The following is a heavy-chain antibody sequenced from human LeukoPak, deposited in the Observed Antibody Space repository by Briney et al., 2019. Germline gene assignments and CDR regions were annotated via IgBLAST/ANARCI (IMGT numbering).Heavy chain of an antibody. J-gene: IGHJ4*02. CDR1: GFILSSYS. V-gene: IGHV3-21*01. D-gene: IGHD6-13*01. CDR2: ISSSSNYI. Sequence: GGSLRLSCTASGFILSSYSMNCIRQAPGKGLEWVSSISSSSNYICYADSVKGRFTISRDNAKNSLFLQMNSLRTEDTAVYYCARAPTSEQQLHFDYWGQGTLVTVSS. CDR3: ARAPTSEQQLHFDY.